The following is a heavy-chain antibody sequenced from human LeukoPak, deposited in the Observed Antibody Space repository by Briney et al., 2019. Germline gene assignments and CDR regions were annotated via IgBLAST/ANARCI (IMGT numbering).Heavy chain of an antibody. CDR3: ARSLWDYGDYASAEYYYGMDV. Sequence: GSLRLSCAASGFTVSSNYMRWVRQAPGKGLEWVSVIYSGGSTYYADSVKGRFTISRHNSKNTLYLQMNSLRAEDTAVYYCARSLWDYGDYASAEYYYGMDVWGQGTTVTVSS. CDR1: GFTVSSNY. V-gene: IGHV3-53*04. CDR2: IYSGGST. D-gene: IGHD4-17*01. J-gene: IGHJ6*02.